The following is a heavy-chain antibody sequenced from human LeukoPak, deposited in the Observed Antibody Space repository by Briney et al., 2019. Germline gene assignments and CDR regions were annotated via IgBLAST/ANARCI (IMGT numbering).Heavy chain of an antibody. CDR1: GFTFSSYS. Sequence: GGSLRLSCAASGFTFSSYSVNWVRQAPGGGVEWVSYISRSSSTIYYADSVKGRFTISRDKAKNSLYLQKNSLRAEDTAVYYCARELGKHLMIDCCGQGTLVTV. CDR2: ISRSSSTI. V-gene: IGHV3-48*01. J-gene: IGHJ4*02. D-gene: IGHD3-16*01. CDR3: ARELGKHLMIDC.